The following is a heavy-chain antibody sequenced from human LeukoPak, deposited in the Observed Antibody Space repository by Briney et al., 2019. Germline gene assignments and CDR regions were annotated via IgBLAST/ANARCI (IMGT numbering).Heavy chain of an antibody. J-gene: IGHJ3*02. D-gene: IGHD3-22*01. CDR1: GFTFSSYG. Sequence: GGSLRLSCAASGFTFSSYGMHRVRQAPGKGLEWVAVISYDGSNKYYADSVKGRFTISRDNSKNTLYLQMNSLRAEDTAVYYCAKRWLEYDAFDIWGQGTMVTVSS. V-gene: IGHV3-30*18. CDR3: AKRWLEYDAFDI. CDR2: ISYDGSNK.